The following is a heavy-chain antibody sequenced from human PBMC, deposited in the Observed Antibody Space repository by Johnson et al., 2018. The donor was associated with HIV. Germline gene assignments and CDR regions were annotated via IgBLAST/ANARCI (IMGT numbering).Heavy chain of an antibody. Sequence: EVQLVESGGGFVQPGGSLRLSCAASGFTFSSYWMSWVRQAPGKGLEWVANIKQDGSEKYYVDSVKGRFTISRDNAKNSLYLQMNSLRAEDTAIYYCSKSQVIAVAGTDDAFDFWGQGTMVTVSS. CDR2: IKQDGSEK. J-gene: IGHJ3*01. D-gene: IGHD6-19*01. CDR3: SKSQVIAVAGTDDAFDF. CDR1: GFTFSSYW. V-gene: IGHV3-7*02.